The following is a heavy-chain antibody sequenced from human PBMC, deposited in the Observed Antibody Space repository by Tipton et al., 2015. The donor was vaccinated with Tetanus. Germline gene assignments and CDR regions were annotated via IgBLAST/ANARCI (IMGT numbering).Heavy chain of an antibody. CDR2: IHHSGLA. Sequence: LRLSCSVSGVSIKGGGFYWTWIRQPPGKGLEWIAFIHHSGLAFSKPSLKSRVSISIDTSQNQLSLRLTSVTAADTAVYFCARNVYTVTNDAFDIWGHGTLVNVSS. J-gene: IGHJ3*02. D-gene: IGHD4-11*01. CDR3: ARNVYTVTNDAFDI. V-gene: IGHV4-30-4*08. CDR1: GVSIKGGGFY.